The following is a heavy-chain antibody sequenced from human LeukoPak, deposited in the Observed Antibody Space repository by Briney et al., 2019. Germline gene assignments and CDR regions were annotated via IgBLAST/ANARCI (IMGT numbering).Heavy chain of an antibody. CDR2: ISAYNGDT. V-gene: IGHV1-18*01. D-gene: IGHD3-10*01. Sequence: ASVKVSCKASGYTFSSHGNIWVRQAPGQGLEWMGWISAYNGDTNYAQKFQGRVTMTTDTSTSTAYMEVSSLRSEDTAVYYCARYYGSGSYYGGREINYYYYYYMDVWGKGTTVTISS. CDR1: GYTFSSHG. J-gene: IGHJ6*03. CDR3: ARYYGSGSYYGGREINYYYYYYMDV.